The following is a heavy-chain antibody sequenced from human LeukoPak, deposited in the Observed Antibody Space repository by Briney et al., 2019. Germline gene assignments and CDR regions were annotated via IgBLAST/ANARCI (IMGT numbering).Heavy chain of an antibody. CDR2: IYRGDSDT. V-gene: IGHV5-51*01. J-gene: IGHJ4*02. D-gene: IGHD6-19*01. CDR3: ARQQGSGSDY. CDR1: GFNFTSYW. Sequence: GESLKISCKGSGFNFTSYWIGWVRPVPGKGLEWMGIIYRGDSDTRYSPSFQGQVTISADTSISTAYLQWSSLKASDTAMYYCARQQGSGSDYWGQGTLVTVSS.